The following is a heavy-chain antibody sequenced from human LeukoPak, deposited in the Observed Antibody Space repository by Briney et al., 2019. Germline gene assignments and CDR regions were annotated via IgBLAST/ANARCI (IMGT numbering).Heavy chain of an antibody. CDR1: GGSICSSNW. CDR2: IYHSGST. Sequence: PSETLSLTCAVSGGSICSSNWWSWVRQPPGKGLEWIGEIYHSGSTNYNPSLKSRVTISVDKSKNQFSLKLSSVTAADTAVYYCASSIVIYYYDSSDYLAFDIWGQGTMVTVSS. CDR3: ASSIVIYYYDSSDYLAFDI. D-gene: IGHD3-22*01. J-gene: IGHJ3*02. V-gene: IGHV4-4*02.